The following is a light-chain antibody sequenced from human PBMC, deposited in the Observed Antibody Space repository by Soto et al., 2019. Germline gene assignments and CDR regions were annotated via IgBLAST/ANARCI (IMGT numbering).Light chain of an antibody. Sequence: EIVLTQSPGTLSLSPGERATLSCRASQSVSSSHLAWYQQKPGQAPRLLIYGASSRATGIPGRFSGSGSGTDFTLTISRLEPEDFAVYYCQQYGGSPPLTFGGGTKVEIK. V-gene: IGKV3-20*01. CDR3: QQYGGSPPLT. CDR2: GAS. J-gene: IGKJ4*01. CDR1: QSVSSSH.